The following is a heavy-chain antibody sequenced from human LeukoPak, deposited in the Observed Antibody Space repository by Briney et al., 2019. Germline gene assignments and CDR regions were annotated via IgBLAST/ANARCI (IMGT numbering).Heavy chain of an antibody. Sequence: GGSLRLSCAASGFTFSSYAMSWVRQAPGEGLEWVSAISGSGGSTYYADSVKGRFPISRDNSKNTLYLQMNSLRAEDTAVYDCAKEGSIAASPWEYDYWGQGTLVTVSS. CDR1: GFTFSSYA. J-gene: IGHJ4*02. CDR2: ISGSGGST. V-gene: IGHV3-23*01. D-gene: IGHD6-6*01. CDR3: AKEGSIAASPWEYDY.